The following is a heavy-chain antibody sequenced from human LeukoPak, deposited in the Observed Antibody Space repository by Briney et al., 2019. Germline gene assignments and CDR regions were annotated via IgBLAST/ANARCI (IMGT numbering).Heavy chain of an antibody. Sequence: GESLKISCKGSGYSFTSNWIGWVRQLPGQGLEWMGIINPGDSDIRYSPSFQGQVTISADRSISTAYLQWSSLKASDTAMYHCARHRGSGRYSLFSWFDSWGEGTVVTVSS. J-gene: IGHJ5*01. D-gene: IGHD3-10*01. CDR3: ARHRGSGRYSLFSWFDS. V-gene: IGHV5-51*01. CDR1: GYSFTSNW. CDR2: INPGDSDI.